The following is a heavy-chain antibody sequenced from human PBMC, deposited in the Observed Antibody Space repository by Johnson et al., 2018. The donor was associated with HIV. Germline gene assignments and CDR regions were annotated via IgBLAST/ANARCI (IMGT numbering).Heavy chain of an antibody. Sequence: EVQLVESGGGLVQPGGSLRLSCAASGFTFSSYWMSWVRQAPGKGLEWVANIKQDGREKYYVDSVKGRFTISRDNAKNSLYLQMNSLRAEDTALYYCARDRIPYNWNYEGDAFDIWGQGTMVTVSS. V-gene: IGHV3-7*01. CDR1: GFTFSSYW. J-gene: IGHJ3*02. CDR2: IKQDGREK. CDR3: ARDRIPYNWNYEGDAFDI. D-gene: IGHD1-7*01.